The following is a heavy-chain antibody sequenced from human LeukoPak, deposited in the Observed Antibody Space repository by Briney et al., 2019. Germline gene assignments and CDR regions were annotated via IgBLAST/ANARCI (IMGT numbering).Heavy chain of an antibody. J-gene: IGHJ4*02. D-gene: IGHD3-10*01. CDR1: GGSISSSSYY. CDR3: AAPGYYYGSGSYRFDY. V-gene: IGHV4-39*01. CDR2: IYYSVST. Sequence: PSETLSLTCTVSGGSISSSSYYWGWIRQPPGKGLEWIGSIYYSVSTYYNPSLKSRVTISVDTSKNQFSLKLSSVTAADTAVYYCAAPGYYYGSGSYRFDYWGQGTLVTVSS.